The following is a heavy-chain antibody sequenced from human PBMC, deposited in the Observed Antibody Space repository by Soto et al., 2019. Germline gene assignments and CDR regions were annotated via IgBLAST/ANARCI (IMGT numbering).Heavy chain of an antibody. CDR2: INWKSDI. D-gene: IGHD3-10*01. CDR3: ARDMTMVRGVKYYYYYYGMNV. CDR1: GFTFDDNA. Sequence: GGSLRLSCAVSGFTFDDNAMHWVRQAPEKGLEWVSGINWKSDIGYADSVKGRFTISRDNAENSLYLQMNSLRDEDTAVYYCARDMTMVRGVKYYYYYYGMNVWGQGTTVTVSS. J-gene: IGHJ6*02. V-gene: IGHV3-9*01.